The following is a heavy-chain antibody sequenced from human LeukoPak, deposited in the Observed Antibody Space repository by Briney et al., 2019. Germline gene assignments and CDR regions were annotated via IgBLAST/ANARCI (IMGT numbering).Heavy chain of an antibody. CDR1: GFTFSSYW. D-gene: IGHD6-13*01. J-gene: IGHJ3*02. CDR2: INSDGTST. CDR3: ARVTSSRGAIDI. Sequence: GGSLRLSCAASGFTFSSYWMYWVLQAPGKGLVWVSRINSDGTSTTYAESVKGRFTISRDNAKNTLYLQMNSLRAEDTAMYYCARVTSSRGAIDIWGQGTMVTVSS. V-gene: IGHV3-74*03.